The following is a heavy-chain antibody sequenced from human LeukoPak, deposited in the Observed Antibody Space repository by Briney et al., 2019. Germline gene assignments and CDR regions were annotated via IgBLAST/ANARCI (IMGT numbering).Heavy chain of an antibody. J-gene: IGHJ4*02. Sequence: PGGSLRLSCAASGFTFSSYAMSWVRQAPGKGLEWVSAISGSGGSTYYADSVKGRFTISRDNSKNSLYLQMNSLRTEDTALYYCAKEGLCGGDCYSTYYFDYWGQGTLVTVSS. CDR1: GFTFSSYA. CDR3: AKEGLCGGDCYSTYYFDY. CDR2: ISGSGGST. V-gene: IGHV3-23*01. D-gene: IGHD2-21*02.